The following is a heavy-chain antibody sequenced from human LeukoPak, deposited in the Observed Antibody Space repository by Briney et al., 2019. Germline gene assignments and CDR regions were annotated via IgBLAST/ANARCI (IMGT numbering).Heavy chain of an antibody. Sequence: KPSETLSLTCAVYGGSFSSSSYYWGWIRQPPGKGLEWIGSIYYSGSTYYNPSLKSRVTISVDTSKNQFSLKLSSVTAADTAVYYCARQGIAARLAPDYWGQGTLVTVSS. D-gene: IGHD6-6*01. CDR2: IYYSGST. J-gene: IGHJ4*02. CDR3: ARQGIAARLAPDY. V-gene: IGHV4-39*01. CDR1: GGSFSSSSYY.